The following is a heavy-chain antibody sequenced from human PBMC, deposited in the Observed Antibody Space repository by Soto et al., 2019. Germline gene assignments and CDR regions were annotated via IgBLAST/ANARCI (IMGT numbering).Heavy chain of an antibody. CDR3: SSTIAVAGTRSNAFDI. J-gene: IGHJ3*02. Sequence: QVQLVQSGAEVKKPGASVKVSCKASGYTFTSYGISWVRQAPGQGLEWMGWISAYNGNTNYAQKLQGRVTMTTDTSTSTAYMELRSLRSDDTAVYYCSSTIAVAGTRSNAFDIWGQGTMVTVSS. D-gene: IGHD6-19*01. CDR1: GYTFTSYG. CDR2: ISAYNGNT. V-gene: IGHV1-18*01.